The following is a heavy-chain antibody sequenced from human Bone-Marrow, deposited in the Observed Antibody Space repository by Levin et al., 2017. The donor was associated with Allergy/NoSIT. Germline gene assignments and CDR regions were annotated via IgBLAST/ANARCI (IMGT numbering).Heavy chain of an antibody. CDR3: ARGQKPGNCSSTSCYTRSVYYYGMDV. V-gene: IGHV1-8*01. CDR1: GYTFTSYD. Sequence: ASVKVSCKASGYTFTSYDINWVRQATGQGLEWMGWMNPNSGNTGYAQKFQGRVTMTRNTSISTAYMELSSLRSEDTAVYYCARGQKPGNCSSTSCYTRSVYYYGMDVWGQGTTVTVSS. J-gene: IGHJ6*02. D-gene: IGHD2-2*02. CDR2: MNPNSGNT.